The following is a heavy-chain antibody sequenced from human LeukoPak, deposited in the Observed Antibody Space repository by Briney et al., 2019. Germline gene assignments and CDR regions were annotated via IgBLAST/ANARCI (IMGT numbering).Heavy chain of an antibody. D-gene: IGHD6-6*01. CDR2: INHSGST. CDR1: GGSFSGYY. Sequence: KASETLSLTCAVYGGSFSGYYWSWIRQPPGKGLEWIGEINHSGSTNYNPSLKSRVTISVDTSKNQFSLKLSSVTAADTAVYYCARTRKQLGTSFDYWGQGTLVTVSS. CDR3: ARTRKQLGTSFDY. J-gene: IGHJ4*02. V-gene: IGHV4-34*01.